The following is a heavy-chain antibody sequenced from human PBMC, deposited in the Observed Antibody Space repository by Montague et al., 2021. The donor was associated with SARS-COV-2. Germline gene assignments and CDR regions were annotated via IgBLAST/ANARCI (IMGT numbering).Heavy chain of an antibody. CDR3: ASLTVDYYDSSGYYYNDY. CDR1: GGSISSSSYD. J-gene: IGHJ4*02. D-gene: IGHD3-22*01. CDR2: IYYSGST. V-gene: IGHV4-39*01. Sequence: SETLSLTCTVSGGSISSSSYDWGWIRQPPGKGLEWIGSIYYSGSTYYNPSLKSRVTISVDTSKNQFSLKLSSVTAADTAVYYCASLTVDYYDSSGYYYNDYWGQGTLVTVSS.